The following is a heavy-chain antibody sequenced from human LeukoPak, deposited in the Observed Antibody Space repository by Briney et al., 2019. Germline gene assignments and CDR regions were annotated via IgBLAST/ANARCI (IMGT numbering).Heavy chain of an antibody. CDR3: ARQTAMGRSGDY. CDR1: GYSFTSYW. J-gene: IGHJ4*02. D-gene: IGHD5-18*01. Sequence: GESLKISRKDSGYSFTSYWIGWVRQMPGKGLEWMGIIDPSDSETRYTPSFQGQVTISVDKSLATADLQWNSLKASDTAMYYCARQTAMGRSGDYWGQGTLVTVSS. CDR2: IDPSDSET. V-gene: IGHV5-51*01.